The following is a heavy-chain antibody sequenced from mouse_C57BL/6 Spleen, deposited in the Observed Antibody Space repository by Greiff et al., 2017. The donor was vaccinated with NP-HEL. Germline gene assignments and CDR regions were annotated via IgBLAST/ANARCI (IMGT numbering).Heavy chain of an antibody. Sequence: EVKLVESGPELVKPGASVKISCKASGYSFTDYNMNWVKQSNGKSLEWIGVINPNYGTTSYNQKFKGKATLTVDQSSSTAYMQLNSLTSEDSAVYYCARTIVDGYFSYWYFDVWGTGTTVTVSS. CDR3: ARTIVDGYFSYWYFDV. CDR2: INPNYGTT. CDR1: GYSFTDYN. J-gene: IGHJ1*03. V-gene: IGHV1-39*01. D-gene: IGHD2-3*01.